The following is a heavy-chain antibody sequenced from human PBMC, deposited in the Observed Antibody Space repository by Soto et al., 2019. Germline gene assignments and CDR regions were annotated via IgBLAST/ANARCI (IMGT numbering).Heavy chain of an antibody. Sequence: EVQMVESGGGLVQPGGSLRLSCAASGFTFSDHYMDWVRQAPVKGLEWVGRIRNKENSYVTEYAAAAKGRFTIPRDDSWNSLYLQMNSLKTEDTAVYYCARVHLGPPLVNYFDSWGQGTRVTVSS. CDR3: ARVHLGPPLVNYFDS. V-gene: IGHV3-72*01. D-gene: IGHD1-1*01. J-gene: IGHJ4*02. CDR1: GFTFSDHY. CDR2: IRNKENSYVT.